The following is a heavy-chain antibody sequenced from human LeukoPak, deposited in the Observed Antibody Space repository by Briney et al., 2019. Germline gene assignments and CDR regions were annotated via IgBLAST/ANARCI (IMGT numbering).Heavy chain of an antibody. V-gene: IGHV3-53*01. CDR3: AKARSGSYYYFDY. Sequence: GGSLRLSCAASGFTVSSNYMSWVRQAPGKGLEWVSLIYGGGNTAYADSVKGRFTVSRDNLRNTLYLQMNSLRAEDTAVYYCAKARSGSYYYFDYWGQGTLVTVSS. CDR2: IYGGGNT. D-gene: IGHD1-26*01. CDR1: GFTVSSNY. J-gene: IGHJ4*02.